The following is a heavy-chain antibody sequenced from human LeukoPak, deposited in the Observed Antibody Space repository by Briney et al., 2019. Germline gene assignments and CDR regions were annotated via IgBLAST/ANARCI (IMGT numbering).Heavy chain of an antibody. D-gene: IGHD3-16*01. Sequence: GGSLRLSCAASGFTFSSYSTNWVRQAPGKGLEWVSSISSSSSYIYYADSVKGRFTISRDDAKNSLYLQMNSLRAEDTAVYYCARDLGDTYAFDIWGQGTMVTVSS. J-gene: IGHJ3*02. V-gene: IGHV3-21*01. CDR1: GFTFSSYS. CDR2: ISSSSSYI. CDR3: ARDLGDTYAFDI.